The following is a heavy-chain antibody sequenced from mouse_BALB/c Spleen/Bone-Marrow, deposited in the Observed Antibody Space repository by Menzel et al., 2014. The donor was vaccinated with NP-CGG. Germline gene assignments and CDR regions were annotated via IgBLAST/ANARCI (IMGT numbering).Heavy chain of an antibody. Sequence: EVKVVESGGGLVQPGGSLKLSCAASGFDFSRYWMSWVRQAPGKGLEWIGEINPDSSTINYTPSLKDKFIISRDNAKSTLYLQMSKVRSEDTALYYCARPGSPLVDYWYFDVWGAGTTVTVSS. V-gene: IGHV4-1*02. CDR1: GFDFSRYW. D-gene: IGHD6-2*01. J-gene: IGHJ1*01. CDR3: ARPGSPLVDYWYFDV. CDR2: INPDSSTI.